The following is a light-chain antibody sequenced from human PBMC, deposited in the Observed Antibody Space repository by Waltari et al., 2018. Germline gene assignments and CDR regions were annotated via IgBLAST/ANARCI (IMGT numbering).Light chain of an antibody. V-gene: IGLV2-14*01. J-gene: IGLJ2*01. CDR2: DVS. CDR3: SSQSSNNVVL. CDR1: SNDVGGYNS. Sequence: QSALTQPASVSGSPGQSVTIFCTGTSNDVGGYNSVSWYQEHPGQAPRVIIYDVSDRPSGVSDRFSGSKSGNTASLTISGLQAEGEADYYCSSQSSNNVVLFGGGTKLTVL.